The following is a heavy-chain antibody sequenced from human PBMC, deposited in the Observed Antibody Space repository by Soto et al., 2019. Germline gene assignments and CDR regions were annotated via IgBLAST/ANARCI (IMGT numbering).Heavy chain of an antibody. CDR3: TLQRERIAAASFEP. V-gene: IGHV2-5*01. D-gene: IGHD6-25*01. CDR1: GFSLSTSGVG. Sequence: QITLKESGPTLAKPTQTLTLTCTFSGFSLSTSGVGVGWIRQPPGKALEWLALIYWNDDKRYSPSLKSRLTITKDTSQIQVVLTMTNIDPVDTATYYCTLQRERIAAASFEPSRQGTLVTVCS. CDR2: IYWNDDK. J-gene: IGHJ5*02.